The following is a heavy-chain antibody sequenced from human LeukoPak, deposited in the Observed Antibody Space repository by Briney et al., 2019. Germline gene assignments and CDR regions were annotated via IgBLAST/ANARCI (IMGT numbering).Heavy chain of an antibody. CDR3: ARSHKQYYDFWSGYPRI. J-gene: IGHJ3*02. D-gene: IGHD3-3*01. CDR2: IYPGDSDT. V-gene: IGHV5-51*01. Sequence: GESLKISCKGSGYSFTSYWNGWVRQMPGKGLEWMGIIYPGDSDTRYSPSFQGQVTISADKSISTAYLQWSSLKASDTAMYYCARSHKQYYDFWSGYPRIWGQGTMVTVSS. CDR1: GYSFTSYW.